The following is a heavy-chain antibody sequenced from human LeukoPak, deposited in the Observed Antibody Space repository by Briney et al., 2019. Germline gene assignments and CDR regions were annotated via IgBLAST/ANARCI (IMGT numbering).Heavy chain of an antibody. CDR3: AELGITMIGGV. D-gene: IGHD3-10*02. Sequence: GGSLRLSCAASGFTFSSNAMHWVRQAPGKGLEWVAFIRYDGSHKYYAASVKGRFTISRDNAKNSLYLQMNSLRAEDTAVYYCAELGITMIGGVWGKGTTVTISS. V-gene: IGHV3-30*02. J-gene: IGHJ6*04. CDR1: GFTFSSNA. CDR2: IRYDGSHK.